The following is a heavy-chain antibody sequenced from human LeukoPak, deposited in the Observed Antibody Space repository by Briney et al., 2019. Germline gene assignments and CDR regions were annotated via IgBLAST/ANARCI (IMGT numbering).Heavy chain of an antibody. J-gene: IGHJ4*02. CDR3: ARGRNYYDSSGYGY. D-gene: IGHD3-22*01. CDR1: GGSISSYY. V-gene: IGHV4-59*01. Sequence: PSETLSLTCTVSGGSISSYYWSWIRQPPGKGLEWIGYIYYSGSTNYNPSLKSRVTISVDTSKNQFSLKLSSVSAADTAVYYCARGRNYYDSSGYGYWGQGTLVTVSS. CDR2: IYYSGST.